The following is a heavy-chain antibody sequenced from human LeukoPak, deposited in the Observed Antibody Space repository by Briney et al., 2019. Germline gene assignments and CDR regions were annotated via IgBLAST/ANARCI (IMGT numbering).Heavy chain of an antibody. V-gene: IGHV1-18*01. CDR1: GYVFSNYG. J-gene: IGHJ1*01. D-gene: IGHD6-13*01. Sequence: GASVKVSCKASGYVFSNYGISWVRQAPGQGLEWMGWISAYNGNTNYAQKLQGRVTMTTDTSTSTAYMELRSLRSDDTAVYYCARGYSSSWYGYFQHWGQGTLVTVSS. CDR3: ARGYSSSWYGYFQH. CDR2: ISAYNGNT.